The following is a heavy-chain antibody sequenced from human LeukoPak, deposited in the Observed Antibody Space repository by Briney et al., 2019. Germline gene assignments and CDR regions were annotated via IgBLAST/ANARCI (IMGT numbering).Heavy chain of an antibody. CDR3: ARCTASCYANAFDV. Sequence: PGGSLRLSCATSGFTFNNNAMSWVRQAPGKALECVSAINGGGDATEYADSVKGRFTISRDNSKNTLYLQMNSLRPDDTAVYYCARCTASCYANAFDVWGQGTLLTVSS. CDR1: GFTFNNNA. CDR2: INGGGDAT. J-gene: IGHJ3*01. V-gene: IGHV3-23*01. D-gene: IGHD2-2*01.